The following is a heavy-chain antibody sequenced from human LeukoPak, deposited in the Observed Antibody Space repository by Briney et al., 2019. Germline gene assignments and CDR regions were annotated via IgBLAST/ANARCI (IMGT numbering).Heavy chain of an antibody. CDR3: VRAMGFYCSSPSCYEIGHSYYYMDV. J-gene: IGHJ6*03. D-gene: IGHD2-2*01. V-gene: IGHV4-59*01. CDR1: GGSISSYY. CDR2: ISYSGYT. Sequence: PSETLSLTCTVSGGSISSYYWSWIRQPPGKGLEWIGYISYSGYTNYNPSLKSRVTISADTSKNQFSLKVTSVTAADTAMYYCVRAMGFYCSSPSCYEIGHSYYYMDVWGKGTTVTVSS.